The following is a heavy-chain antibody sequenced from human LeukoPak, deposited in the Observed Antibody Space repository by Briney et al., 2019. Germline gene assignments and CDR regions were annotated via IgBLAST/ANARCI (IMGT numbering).Heavy chain of an antibody. D-gene: IGHD5-24*01. J-gene: IGHJ4*02. CDR2: MNPNSGNT. V-gene: IGHV1-8*02. CDR1: GGTFSSYA. Sequence: ASVKVSCKASGGTFSSYAINWVRQATGQGLEWMGWMNPNSGNTGYAQKFQGRVTMTRNTSISTAYMELSSLRSEDTAVYYCARGWRDGYNSFDYWGQGTLVTVSS. CDR3: ARGWRDGYNSFDY.